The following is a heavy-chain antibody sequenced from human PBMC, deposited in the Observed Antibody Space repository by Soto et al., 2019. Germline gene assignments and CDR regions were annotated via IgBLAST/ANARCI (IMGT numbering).Heavy chain of an antibody. CDR3: ARGPVAAHYYYDGMDV. CDR2: INPNSGGT. Sequence: QVQLVQSGAEVKKPGASVKVSCKASGYTFTGYYMHWVRQAPGQGLEWMGWINPNSGGTNYAQKFQGWVPMTRDTSISTAYMELSRLRSDDTAVYYCARGPVAAHYYYDGMDVWGQGTTVTVSS. J-gene: IGHJ6*02. V-gene: IGHV1-2*04. D-gene: IGHD2-15*01. CDR1: GYTFTGYY.